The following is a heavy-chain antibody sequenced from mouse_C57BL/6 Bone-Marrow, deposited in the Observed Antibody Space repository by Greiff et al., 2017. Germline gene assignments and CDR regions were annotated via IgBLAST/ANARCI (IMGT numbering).Heavy chain of an antibody. J-gene: IGHJ3*01. CDR1: GYTFTSYG. D-gene: IGHD1-1*02. CDR2: IYPRSGNT. CDR3: ARSGVVRAWVAY. Sequence: QVQLQQSGAELARPGASVKLSCKASGYTFTSYGISWVKQRTGQGLEWIGEIYPRSGNTYYNEKFKGKATLTADKSSSTAYMELRSLTSAYSAVYFWARSGVVRAWVAYWGQGTLVTVSA. V-gene: IGHV1-81*01.